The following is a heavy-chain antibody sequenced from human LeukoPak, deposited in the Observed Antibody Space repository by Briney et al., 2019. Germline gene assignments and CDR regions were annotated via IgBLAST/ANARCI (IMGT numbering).Heavy chain of an antibody. Sequence: PGGSLRLSCGASGFAFSSFRMSWVRQAPGRGLEWLSSISGNSADINNADSLKGRFTISRDNAKNSLYLQLNSLTVEDTAVYYCARLDWRGYWGQGTLVTVSS. V-gene: IGHV3-21*01. D-gene: IGHD2-21*01. J-gene: IGHJ4*02. CDR2: ISGNSADI. CDR1: GFAFSSFR. CDR3: ARLDWRGY.